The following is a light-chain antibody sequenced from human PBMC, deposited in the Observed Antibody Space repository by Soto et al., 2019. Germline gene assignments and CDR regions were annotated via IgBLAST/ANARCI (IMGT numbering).Light chain of an antibody. Sequence: QSVLTQPPSASGNPGQRLTISCSGSTSNILRNYVYWYRQFPGTAPRLLISMNDQRPSGVPDRFSGSKSGTSASLAISGLRSEHEADYYCASWDDSLSGYVFGTGTKV. CDR1: TSNILRNY. CDR3: ASWDDSLSGYV. V-gene: IGLV1-47*01. J-gene: IGLJ1*01. CDR2: MND.